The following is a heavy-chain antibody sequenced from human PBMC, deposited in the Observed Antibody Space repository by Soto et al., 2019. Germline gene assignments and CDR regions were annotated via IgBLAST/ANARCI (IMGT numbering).Heavy chain of an antibody. J-gene: IGHJ6*02. CDR2: ISHDETIN. Sequence: QVQLVESGGGVVQPGRSLRLSCAASGFTFSSYGMHWVRQAPGKGLEWMAVISHDETINEYADSVKGRFTISRDNSKNPQKLRMNGVKTEDTDVYHYSIFPPISWLHHCYRRDVLGQGTTVTVSS. CDR3: SIFPPISWLHHCYRRDV. CDR1: GFTFSSYG. V-gene: IGHV3-30*03. D-gene: IGHD6-13*01.